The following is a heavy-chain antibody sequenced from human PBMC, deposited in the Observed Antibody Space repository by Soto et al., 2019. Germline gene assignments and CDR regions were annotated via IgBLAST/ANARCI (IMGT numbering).Heavy chain of an antibody. V-gene: IGHV3-23*01. Sequence: EVQLLESGGGLVQPGGSLRLSCAASGFTFSSYAMSWVRQAPGKGLEWVSAISGSGGSTYYSDSVKGRFTITRDNSKNTLYLQMISLRAEDTAVDYCATHFGVMTGYFDYFDYWGQGTLVTVSS. D-gene: IGHD3-9*01. CDR1: GFTFSSYA. CDR3: ATHFGVMTGYFDYFDY. CDR2: ISGSGGST. J-gene: IGHJ4*02.